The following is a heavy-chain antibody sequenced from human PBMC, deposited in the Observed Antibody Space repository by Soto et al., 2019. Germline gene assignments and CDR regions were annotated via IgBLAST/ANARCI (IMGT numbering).Heavy chain of an antibody. CDR1: GFTFSSYG. V-gene: IGHV3-30*18. J-gene: IGHJ6*02. Sequence: QVQLVESGGGVVQPGRSLRLSCAASGFTFSSYGMHWVRQAPGKGLEWVAVISYDGSNKYYADSVKGRFTISRDNSKNTLYLKMNSLRAEDTAVYYCAKDRRPNYYYGMDGWGQGTTVTVSS. CDR2: ISYDGSNK. D-gene: IGHD6-25*01. CDR3: AKDRRPNYYYGMDG.